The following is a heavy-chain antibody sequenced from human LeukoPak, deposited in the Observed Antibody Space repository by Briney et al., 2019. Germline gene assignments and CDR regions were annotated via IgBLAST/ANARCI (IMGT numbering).Heavy chain of an antibody. CDR2: ISNSGNTI. CDR1: GFTFSSYE. V-gene: IGHV3-48*03. Sequence: PGGSLRLSCAASGFTFSSYEMNWVRQAPGKGLEWVSYISNSGNTIFYADPVKGRFTISRDNGKNSLYLQMNSLRAEDTAVYYCARVFSNPTGNDYWGQGTLVTVSS. CDR3: ARVFSNPTGNDY. J-gene: IGHJ4*02. D-gene: IGHD1-1*01.